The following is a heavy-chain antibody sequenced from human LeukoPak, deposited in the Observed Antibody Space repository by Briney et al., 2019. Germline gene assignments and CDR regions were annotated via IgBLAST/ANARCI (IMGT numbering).Heavy chain of an antibody. Sequence: PSETLSLTCTVSGVSISSSSYYWGWIRQPPGKGLEWIGSIYYSGSTYYNPSLKSRVTISVDTSKNQFSLKLSSVTAADTAVYYCARGRRLRFERSYYYYYMDVWGKGTTVTVSS. V-gene: IGHV4-39*07. CDR1: GVSISSSSYY. D-gene: IGHD5-12*01. CDR2: IYYSGST. J-gene: IGHJ6*03. CDR3: ARGRRLRFERSYYYYYMDV.